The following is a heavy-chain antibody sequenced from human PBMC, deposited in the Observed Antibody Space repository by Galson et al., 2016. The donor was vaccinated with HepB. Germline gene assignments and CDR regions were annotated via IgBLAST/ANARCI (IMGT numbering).Heavy chain of an antibody. Sequence: RLACAADGFRFGSYGMHWVRQAPGKGLEWVAYIPLDGSNKYYRDSVKGRFTISRDNSKNTVYLQMNSLRAEDTAVYYCAKDPYYGSDRGYGMDVWGQGTTVTVSS. V-gene: IGHV3-30*18. D-gene: IGHD3-10*01. CDR3: AKDPYYGSDRGYGMDV. CDR1: GFRFGSYG. J-gene: IGHJ6*02. CDR2: IPLDGSNK.